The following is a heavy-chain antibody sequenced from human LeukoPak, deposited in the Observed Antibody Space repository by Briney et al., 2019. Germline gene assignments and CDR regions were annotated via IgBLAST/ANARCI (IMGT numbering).Heavy chain of an antibody. Sequence: PGGSLRLSCAVSGFTFDDYGMSWVRQAPGKGLEWVSSINWNGGSTGYADSVKGRFTISRDNAKNSLYLQMNSLRAEDTALYYCARAYGSGWWENAFDIWGQGTMVTVSS. CDR1: GFTFDDYG. V-gene: IGHV3-20*04. CDR3: ARAYGSGWWENAFDI. D-gene: IGHD6-19*01. J-gene: IGHJ3*02. CDR2: INWNGGST.